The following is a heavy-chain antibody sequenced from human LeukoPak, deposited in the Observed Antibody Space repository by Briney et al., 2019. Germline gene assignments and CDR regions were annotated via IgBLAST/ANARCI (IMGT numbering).Heavy chain of an antibody. CDR2: IRTDGLET. V-gene: IGHV3-74*01. CDR1: GFTFNDYW. D-gene: IGHD3-3*01. J-gene: IGHJ3*02. CDR3: ARVMSGYYVVLDI. Sequence: GGSLRLSCAASGFTFNDYWMHWVRQAPGKGLVWVSRIRTDGLETSYADSVKGRFTVSRDNAKNTLYLQMNSLRAEDTAVYYCARVMSGYYVVLDIWGQGTMVTVSS.